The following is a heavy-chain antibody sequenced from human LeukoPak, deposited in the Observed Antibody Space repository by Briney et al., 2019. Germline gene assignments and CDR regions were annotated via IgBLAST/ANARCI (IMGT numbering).Heavy chain of an antibody. J-gene: IGHJ5*02. D-gene: IGHD3-22*01. CDR3: ARGFSSGWHLGTGFDP. CDR2: ISHRGHST. V-gene: IGHV1-46*04. Sequence: ASVKVSCKASGYSFLNHDIHWVRQVPGQGLEWLGFISHRGHSTTHAQRLQGRASVTRDTSTSTVYMELNSLRSDDTAVYFCARGFSSGWHLGTGFDPWGQGTLVTVSS. CDR1: GYSFLNHD.